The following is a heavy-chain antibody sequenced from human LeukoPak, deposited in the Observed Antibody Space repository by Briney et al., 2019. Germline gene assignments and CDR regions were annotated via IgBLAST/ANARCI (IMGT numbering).Heavy chain of an antibody. V-gene: IGHV1-2*02. CDR1: GYTFTSYY. D-gene: IGHD3-10*01. Sequence: ASVKVSCKASGYTFTSYYMHWVRQAPGQGLEWMGWINPNSGGTNYAQKFQGRVTMTRDTSISTAYMELSRLRSDDTAVYYCARDGVPMVRGVIITIGWFDPWGQGTLVTVSS. CDR3: ARDGVPMVRGVIITIGWFDP. CDR2: INPNSGGT. J-gene: IGHJ5*02.